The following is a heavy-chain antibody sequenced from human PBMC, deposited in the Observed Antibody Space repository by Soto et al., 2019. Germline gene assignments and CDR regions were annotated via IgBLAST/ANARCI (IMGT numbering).Heavy chain of an antibody. CDR1: GFTVRIYL. V-gene: IGHV3-7*01. CDR2: IKQDGREK. J-gene: IGHJ6*02. D-gene: IGHD5-18*01. Sequence: RSLRLSCSASGFTVRIYLMSWVRQAPGKGLEWVANIKQDGREKYYVDSVKGRFTISRDNAKNSLYLQMNSLRAEDTAVYYCARVGKIPDTPYYGMDVWGQGTTVTVSS. CDR3: ARVGKIPDTPYYGMDV.